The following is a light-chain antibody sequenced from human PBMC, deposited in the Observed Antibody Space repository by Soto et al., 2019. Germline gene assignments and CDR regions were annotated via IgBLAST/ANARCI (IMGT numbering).Light chain of an antibody. Sequence: DIPMTQSPSTLSTSVGDRITITCRASQSISSWLAWYQQKPGKAPKLLIYKASILGSVVPSRFSSSGSGTDFPLTISRRQPDDFATYYCQQDNSCPGTFVHGTQVELK. V-gene: IGKV1-5*03. CDR3: QQDNSCPGT. J-gene: IGKJ1*01. CDR1: QSISSW. CDR2: KAS.